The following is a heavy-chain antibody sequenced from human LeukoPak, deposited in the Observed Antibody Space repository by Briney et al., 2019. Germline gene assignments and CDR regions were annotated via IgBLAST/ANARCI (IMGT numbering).Heavy chain of an antibody. Sequence: GGSLRLSCAASGFTFSNYSINWVRQAPGKGLEWMSYVTGSGSTMYYADSVKGRFTISRDNARNSLYLQMNSLRDEDTAVYYCARDSGSDYWGQGTLVTVSS. CDR2: VTGSGSTM. CDR3: ARDSGSDY. J-gene: IGHJ4*02. D-gene: IGHD3-10*01. V-gene: IGHV3-48*02. CDR1: GFTFSNYS.